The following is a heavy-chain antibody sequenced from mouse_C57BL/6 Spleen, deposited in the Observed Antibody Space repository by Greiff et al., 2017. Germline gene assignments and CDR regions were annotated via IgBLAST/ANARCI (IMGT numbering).Heavy chain of an antibody. D-gene: IGHD1-1*01. J-gene: IGHJ4*01. Sequence: EVQLQESGPGLVKPSQSLSLTCSVTGYSITSGYYWNWIRQFPGNKLEWMGYISYDGSNNYNPSLKNRISITRDTSKNQFFLKLNSVTTEDTATYYCATGYDYYAMDYWGQGTSVTVSS. CDR1: GYSITSGYY. CDR2: ISYDGSN. V-gene: IGHV3-6*01. CDR3: ATGYDYYAMDY.